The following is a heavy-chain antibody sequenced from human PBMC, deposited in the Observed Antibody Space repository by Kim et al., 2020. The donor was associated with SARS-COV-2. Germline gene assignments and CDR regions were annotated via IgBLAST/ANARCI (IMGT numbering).Heavy chain of an antibody. V-gene: IGHV1-18*01. CDR3: ARDAPRDYGDYPYYYYGMDV. D-gene: IGHD4-17*01. J-gene: IGHJ6*02. CDR2: ISAYNGNT. CDR1: GYTFTSYG. Sequence: ASVKVSCKASGYTFTSYGISWVRQAPGQGLEWMGWISAYNGNTNYAQKLQGRVTMTTDTSTSTAYMELRSLRSDDTAVYYCARDAPRDYGDYPYYYYGMDVWGQGTTVTVSS.